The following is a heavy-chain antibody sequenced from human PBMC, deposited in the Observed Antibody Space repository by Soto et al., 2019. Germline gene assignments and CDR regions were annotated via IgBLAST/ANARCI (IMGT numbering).Heavy chain of an antibody. J-gene: IGHJ4*02. D-gene: IGHD3-3*01. CDR1: GFSLTTSGVG. Sequence: QITLNESGPTVVRPTETLTLTCRFSGFSLTTSGVGVGWIRQSPGKAPAWLALIYWDDDKRYSASLKSTLTITKDTSKNQVVLTVSDLDPTDTATYYCAHRVLRTVFGLVTTTAIYFDFWGQGTPVAVSS. V-gene: IGHV2-5*02. CDR3: AHRVLRTVFGLVTTTAIYFDF. CDR2: IYWDDDK.